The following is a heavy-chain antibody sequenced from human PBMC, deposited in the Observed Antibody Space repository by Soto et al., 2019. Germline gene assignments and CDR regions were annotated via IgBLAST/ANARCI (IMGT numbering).Heavy chain of an antibody. CDR2: IIPIFGTA. D-gene: IGHD1-26*01. V-gene: IGHV1-69*06. J-gene: IGHJ4*02. CDR1: GGTFSSYA. CDR3: ASAGVVGATAGFDY. Sequence: SVKVSCKASGGTFSSYAISWVRQAPGQGLEWMGGIIPIFGTANYAQKFQGRVTITADKSTSTAYVELSSLRSEDTAVYYCASAGVVGATAGFDYWGQGTLVTVSS.